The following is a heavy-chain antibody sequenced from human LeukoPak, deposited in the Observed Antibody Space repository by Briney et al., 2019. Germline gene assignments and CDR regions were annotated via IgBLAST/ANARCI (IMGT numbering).Heavy chain of an antibody. D-gene: IGHD3-10*01. CDR1: GGTFSSYA. CDR3: AGGSGSYSVGYYYYYGMDV. J-gene: IGHJ6*04. Sequence: SVNVSRKASGGTFSSYAISWVRQAPAQGLEWMGGIIPIFGTANYAQKFQGRVTITADKSTSTAYMELSSLRSEDTAVYYCAGGSGSYSVGYYYYYGMDVWGKGTTVTVSS. CDR2: IIPIFGTA. V-gene: IGHV1-69*06.